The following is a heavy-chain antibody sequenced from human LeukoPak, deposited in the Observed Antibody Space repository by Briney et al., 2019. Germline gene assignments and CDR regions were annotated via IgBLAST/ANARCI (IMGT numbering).Heavy chain of an antibody. CDR1: GYTFTSYG. CDR2: ISAYNGNT. V-gene: IGHV1-18*01. CDR3: ARSAVRGVIESTFDP. J-gene: IGHJ5*02. D-gene: IGHD3-10*01. Sequence: ASVKVSCKASGYTFTSYGISWVRQAPGQGLEWMGWISAYNGNTNYAQKFQGRVTITTDESTSTAYMELSSLRSEDTAVYYCARSAVRGVIESTFDPWGQGTLVTVSS.